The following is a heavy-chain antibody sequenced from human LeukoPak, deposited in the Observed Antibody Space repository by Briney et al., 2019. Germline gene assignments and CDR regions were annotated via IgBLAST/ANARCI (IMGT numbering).Heavy chain of an antibody. CDR2: VSDTGST. D-gene: IGHD4-11*01. CDR3: ARTTTTFDD. V-gene: IGHV4-59*02. Sequence: SETLSLTRTVSGGSVNNYWSWLRQPPGQGLEWIGYVSDTGSTNYNPSLKSRVTISVDTSKNQFYLKLTSVTAADTAVYYCARTTTTFDDWGHGTLVTVSS. CDR1: GGSVNNY. J-gene: IGHJ4*01.